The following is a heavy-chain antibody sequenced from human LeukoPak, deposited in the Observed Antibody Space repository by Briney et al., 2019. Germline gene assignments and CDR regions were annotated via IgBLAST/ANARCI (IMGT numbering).Heavy chain of an antibody. J-gene: IGHJ4*02. D-gene: IGHD1-26*01. CDR3: AKGVGWELPGYFDY. Sequence: GGPLRLSCAASGFTFDDYAMHWVRQAPGKGLEWVSGISWNSGSIGYADSVKGRFTISRDNAKNSLYLQMNSLRAEDTALYYCAKGVGWELPGYFDYWGQGTLVTVSS. CDR1: GFTFDDYA. CDR2: ISWNSGSI. V-gene: IGHV3-9*01.